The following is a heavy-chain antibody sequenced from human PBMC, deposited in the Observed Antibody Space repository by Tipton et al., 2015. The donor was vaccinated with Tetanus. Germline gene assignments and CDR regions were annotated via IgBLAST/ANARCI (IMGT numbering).Heavy chain of an antibody. Sequence: TLSLTCTVSGGSVSRSFWGWIRQPSGKGLAWIGHIFHSGTPNYNPSLKSRVSMSVDKSRKEVSLKLQSVTAADTAVYFCARERSGFNAGPLDGWGPGSLVFVSS. CDR1: GGSVSRSF. J-gene: IGHJ4*02. CDR3: ARERSGFNAGPLDG. CDR2: IFHSGTP. V-gene: IGHV4-4*07. D-gene: IGHD3-3*01.